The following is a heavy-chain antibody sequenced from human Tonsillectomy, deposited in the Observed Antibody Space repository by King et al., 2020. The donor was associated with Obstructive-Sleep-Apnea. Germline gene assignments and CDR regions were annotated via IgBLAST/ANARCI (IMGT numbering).Heavy chain of an antibody. CDR2: TPYDGSEK. V-gene: IGHV3-30*09. J-gene: IGHJ3*02. Sequence: VQLVESGGGVVQPGRSLRLSCAASGFTLSSYATHWVPQAPGKGLEWVAVTPYDGSEKYYADSVKGRFALSRDNSKNTLHLQMNSLRAEDTAVYYCARDSVIARPFRAFDIWGQGTMVTVSS. D-gene: IGHD6-6*01. CDR3: ARDSVIARPFRAFDI. CDR1: GFTLSSYA.